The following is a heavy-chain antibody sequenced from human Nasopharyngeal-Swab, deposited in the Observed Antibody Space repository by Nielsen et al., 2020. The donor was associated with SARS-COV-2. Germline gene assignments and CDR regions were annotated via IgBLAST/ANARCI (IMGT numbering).Heavy chain of an antibody. CDR1: GSTFSSYG. D-gene: IGHD3-10*01. CDR3: SRDLVRGVIGYGMDV. V-gene: IGHV3-33*01. CDR2: IWYAGSNK. Sequence: GASMKISCAASGSTFSSYGMHWVRPAAGKGLEWVAVIWYAGSNKYYADSVKGRFTISRDNSKNTLYLQMNSLRAEDTAVYSCSRDLVRGVIGYGMDVWGQGTTVTVSS. J-gene: IGHJ6*02.